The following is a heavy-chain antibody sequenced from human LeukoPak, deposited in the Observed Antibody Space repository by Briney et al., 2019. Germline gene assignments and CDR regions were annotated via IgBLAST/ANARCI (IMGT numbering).Heavy chain of an antibody. CDR3: AKGEVGATPFDY. J-gene: IGHJ4*02. CDR1: GFTFSSYA. D-gene: IGHD1-26*01. Sequence: PGGSLRLSCAASGFTFSSYAMHWVRQAPGKGLEWVAVISYDGSNKYYADSVKGRFTISRDDSKNTLYLQMNSLRAEDTAVYYCAKGEVGATPFDYWGQGTLVTVSS. CDR2: ISYDGSNK. V-gene: IGHV3-30*18.